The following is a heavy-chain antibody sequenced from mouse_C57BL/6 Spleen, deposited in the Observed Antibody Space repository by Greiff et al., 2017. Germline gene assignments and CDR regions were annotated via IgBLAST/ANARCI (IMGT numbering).Heavy chain of an antibody. CDR1: GFTFSDYG. CDR2: ISSGSSTI. D-gene: IGHD1-1*01. Sequence: EVKLMESGGGLVKPGGSLKLSCAASGFTFSDYGMHWVRQAPEKGLEWVAYISSGSSTIYYADTVKGRFTISRDNAKNTLFLQMTSLRSEDTAMYYCARGYYGSSYYYFDYWGQGTTLTVSS. CDR3: ARGYYGSSYYYFDY. J-gene: IGHJ2*01. V-gene: IGHV5-17*01.